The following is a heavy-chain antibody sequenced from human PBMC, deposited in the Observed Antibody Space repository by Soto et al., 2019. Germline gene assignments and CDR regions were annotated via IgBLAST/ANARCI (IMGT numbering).Heavy chain of an antibody. D-gene: IGHD6-6*01. CDR3: ARAAYSSSSYYYYGMDV. Sequence: ASVKLSCKASGYTFTSYYMHWVRQAPGQGLEWMGIINPSGGSTSYAQKFQGRVTMTRDTSTSTVYMELSSLRSEDTAVYYCARAAYSSSSYYYYGMDVWGQGTTVTVSS. CDR1: GYTFTSYY. J-gene: IGHJ6*02. CDR2: INPSGGST. V-gene: IGHV1-46*01.